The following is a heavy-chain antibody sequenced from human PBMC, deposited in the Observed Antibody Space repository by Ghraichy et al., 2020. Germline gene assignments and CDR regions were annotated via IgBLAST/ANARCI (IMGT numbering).Heavy chain of an antibody. CDR1: GDSISSMSYY. J-gene: IGHJ4*02. D-gene: IGHD2/OR15-2a*01. CDR2: MHYCGGSCYYTGNT. Sequence: ESLNISCTVSGDSISSMSYYLGWIRQPTGKGLEWIGTMHYCGGSCYYTGNTYYNPSLKSRVTLSVDTSKNQFSLRLSSVTAADTAVYYCARLEYVSFWGQGTLVTVSS. V-gene: IGHV4-39*01. CDR3: ARLEYVSF.